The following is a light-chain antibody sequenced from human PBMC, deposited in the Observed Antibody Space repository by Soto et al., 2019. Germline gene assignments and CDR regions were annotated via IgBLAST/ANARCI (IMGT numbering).Light chain of an antibody. Sequence: DIQMTQSPSALSASVGDRVTITCRASQSISSWLAWYQQKPGKAPKLLIYKASSLESGVPSRFSGSGSGTEFTLTISSLQPDDFATYYCQQYNSYSPLFGGGTKVDIK. CDR2: KAS. CDR1: QSISSW. CDR3: QQYNSYSPL. J-gene: IGKJ4*01. V-gene: IGKV1-5*03.